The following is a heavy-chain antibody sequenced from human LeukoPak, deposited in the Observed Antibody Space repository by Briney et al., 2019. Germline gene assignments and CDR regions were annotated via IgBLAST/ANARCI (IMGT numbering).Heavy chain of an antibody. CDR1: GYTFTNNY. V-gene: IGHV1-46*01. J-gene: IGHJ4*02. Sequence: ASVKVSCKASGYTFTNNYLHWVRQAPGQGLEWMGMIYPRDGSTSYAQHFQGRVTVTRDTSTTSVPMELRGLRSEATAVYYCARDQEGFDYWGQGTVVTVSS. CDR2: IYPRDGST. CDR3: ARDQEGFDY.